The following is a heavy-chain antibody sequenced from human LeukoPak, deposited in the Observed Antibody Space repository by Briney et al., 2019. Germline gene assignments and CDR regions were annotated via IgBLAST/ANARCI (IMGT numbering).Heavy chain of an antibody. Sequence: SVKVSCKASGGTFSSYAISWVRQAPGQGLEWMGRIIPILGIANYAQKFQGRVTITADKSTSTAYMELSSLRSEDTAVYYCARTSRPAGRDGYNYPYYFDYWGQGTLVTVSS. J-gene: IGHJ4*02. CDR3: ARTSRPAGRDGYNYPYYFDY. CDR1: GGTFSSYA. CDR2: IIPILGIA. V-gene: IGHV1-69*04. D-gene: IGHD5-24*01.